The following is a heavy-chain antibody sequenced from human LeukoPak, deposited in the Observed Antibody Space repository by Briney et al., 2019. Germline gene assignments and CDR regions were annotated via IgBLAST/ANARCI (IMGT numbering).Heavy chain of an antibody. Sequence: ASVKVSCKASGYTFTSYGISWVRQAPGQGLEWMGGIIPIFGTANYAQKFQGRVTITTDESTSTAYMELSSLRSEDTAVYYCARAIWGRVYFDYWGQGTLVTVFS. CDR3: ARAIWGRVYFDY. V-gene: IGHV1-69*05. CDR2: IIPIFGTA. D-gene: IGHD3-16*01. J-gene: IGHJ4*02. CDR1: GYTFTSYG.